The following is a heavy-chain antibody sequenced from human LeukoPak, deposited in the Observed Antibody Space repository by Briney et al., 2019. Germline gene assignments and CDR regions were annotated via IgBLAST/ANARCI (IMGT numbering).Heavy chain of an antibody. J-gene: IGHJ4*02. Sequence: SETLSLTCTVSGGSISSSSYYWGWIRPPPGKGLEWIGSIYYSGSTYYNPSLKSRVTISVDTSKNQFSLKLSSVTAADTAVYYCARQGLEQWLVHSSVDYWGQGTLVTVSS. CDR1: GGSISSSSYY. CDR2: IYYSGST. CDR3: ARQGLEQWLVHSSVDY. V-gene: IGHV4-39*01. D-gene: IGHD6-19*01.